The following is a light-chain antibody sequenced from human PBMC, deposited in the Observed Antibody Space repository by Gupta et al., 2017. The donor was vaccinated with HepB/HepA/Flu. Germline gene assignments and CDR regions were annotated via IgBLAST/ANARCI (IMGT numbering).Light chain of an antibody. CDR2: DVT. CDR1: SSDVGGYNY. J-gene: IGLJ3*02. CDR3: FSYAGGYWV. V-gene: IGLV2-11*01. Sequence: QSALTQPRSVSGSPGQSVTISCTGTSSDVGGYNYVSWYQQHPGKAPKFMIYDVTKRPSGVSDRFSGSKSGNTASLTISGLQAEDEADYYCFSYAGGYWVFGGRTKLTVL.